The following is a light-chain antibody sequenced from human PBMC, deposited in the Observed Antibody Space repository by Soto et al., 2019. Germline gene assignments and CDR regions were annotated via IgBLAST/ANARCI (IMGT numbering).Light chain of an antibody. CDR1: SSNIGINT. CDR2: TDN. J-gene: IGLJ1*01. Sequence: QSVLTQPPSASGTPGQRVTISCSGSSSNIGINTVNWYQQVPGTAPKLLIYTDNQRPSGVPDRFSGSKSGTSASLAISGLQSEDEADYYCAAWDDSLNGFYVFGTGTKLTVL. CDR3: AAWDDSLNGFYV. V-gene: IGLV1-44*01.